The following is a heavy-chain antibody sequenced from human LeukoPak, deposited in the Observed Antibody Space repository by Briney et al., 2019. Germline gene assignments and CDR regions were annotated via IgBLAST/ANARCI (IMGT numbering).Heavy chain of an antibody. CDR3: ARLVGWPYRYYFDY. Sequence: PSETLSLTCTVSGAFTSSNNYYWGWIRQPPGKGLDWIGNIYYDRSTRDNPSLKSRVTISIDTSKNQFFLKLSSVTAADTAVYYCARLVGWPYRYYFDYWGQGTLIIVSS. CDR1: GAFTSSNNYY. D-gene: IGHD2-15*01. J-gene: IGHJ4*02. CDR2: IYYDRST. V-gene: IGHV4-39*01.